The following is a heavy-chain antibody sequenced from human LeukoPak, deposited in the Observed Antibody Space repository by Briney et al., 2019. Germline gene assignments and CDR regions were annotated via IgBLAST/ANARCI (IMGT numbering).Heavy chain of an antibody. CDR2: IYHSGST. Sequence: SETLSLTCAVSGYSISSGYYWGWIRQPPGKGLEWIGSIYHSGSTYYNPSLKSRVTISVDTSKNHFSLKLSSVTAADTAVYYCARSIFGVVISLYYFDYWGQGTLVTVSS. CDR3: ARSIFGVVISLYYFDY. V-gene: IGHV4-38-2*01. J-gene: IGHJ4*02. CDR1: GYSISSGYY. D-gene: IGHD3-3*01.